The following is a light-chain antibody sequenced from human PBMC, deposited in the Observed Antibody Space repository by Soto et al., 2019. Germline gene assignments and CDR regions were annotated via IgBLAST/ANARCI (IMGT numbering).Light chain of an antibody. J-gene: IGLJ1*01. Sequence: QSVLTQPPSVSGAPGQTVTISCTGSNSNIGAGFDVHWFQQLPGTAPTLLIYRNTNRPSGVPDRFSGSKSGTSASLAITGLQAEDEADYYCQSYDRTLSGSYGFGSGTKVTVL. CDR2: RNT. CDR1: NSNIGAGFD. V-gene: IGLV1-40*01. CDR3: QSYDRTLSGSYG.